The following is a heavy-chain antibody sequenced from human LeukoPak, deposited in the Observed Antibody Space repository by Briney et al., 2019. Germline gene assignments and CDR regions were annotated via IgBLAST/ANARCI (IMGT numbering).Heavy chain of an antibody. CDR1: GFNFNNYW. J-gene: IGHJ4*02. D-gene: IGHD1-26*01. Sequence: GGSLRLSCAASGFNFNNYWMSWLRQAPGKGLEWVANIKDDGSEEYYVDSVKGRFTIDRDNAYNSLYLQMNSLRAEDTAIYFCARFTXRYSGDYWGQGTLVSVSS. CDR2: IKDDGSEE. V-gene: IGHV3-7*03. CDR3: ARFTXRYSGDY.